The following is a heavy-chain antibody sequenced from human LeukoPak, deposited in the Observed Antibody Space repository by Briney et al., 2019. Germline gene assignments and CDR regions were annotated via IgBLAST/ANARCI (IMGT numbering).Heavy chain of an antibody. D-gene: IGHD6-19*01. CDR1: GGSISSSSDY. CDR3: AREGQWPIFDY. V-gene: IGHV4-39*02. Sequence: SETLSLTCTVSGGSISSSSDYRGWIRQPPGKGLEWIGSIYFSGSTYYNPSLKSRVTISVDTSKNQFSLKLSSVTAADTAVYYCAREGQWPIFDYWGQGTLVTVSS. CDR2: IYFSGST. J-gene: IGHJ4*02.